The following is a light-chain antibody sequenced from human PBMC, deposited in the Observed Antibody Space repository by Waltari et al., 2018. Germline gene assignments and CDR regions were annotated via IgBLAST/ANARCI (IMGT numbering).Light chain of an antibody. CDR3: AAWDNNGHVV. CDR2: TNY. V-gene: IGLV1-44*01. J-gene: IGLJ2*01. Sequence: QSVLTQPPSASGTPGQRVIISCSGSSSNIGSNTVHWYQHLPGTAPKPLIYTNYPAPSGGPDRVCASKAGTSGALTSRGLQSVDEADYYCAAWDNNGHVVFGGGTKVTIL. CDR1: SSNIGSNT.